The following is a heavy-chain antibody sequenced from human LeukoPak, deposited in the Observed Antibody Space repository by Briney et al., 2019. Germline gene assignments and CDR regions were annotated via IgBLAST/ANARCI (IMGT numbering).Heavy chain of an antibody. CDR1: GGSISSSNYY. V-gene: IGHV4-39*07. J-gene: IGHJ4*02. CDR3: AREGSFGGVN. CDR2: IYYSGST. D-gene: IGHD3-16*01. Sequence: PSETLSLTCSVSGGSISSSNYYWGWIRQPPGKGLEWIGNIYYSGSTNYNPSLKSRVTISVDTSKNQFSLKLSSVTAADTAVYYCAREGSFGGVNWGQGTLVTVSS.